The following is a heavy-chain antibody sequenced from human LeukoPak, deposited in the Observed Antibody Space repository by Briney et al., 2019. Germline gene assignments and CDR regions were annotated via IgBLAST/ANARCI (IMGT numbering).Heavy chain of an antibody. CDR1: GFTFEDFA. Sequence: GRSVRLSCAASGFTFEDFAMHWVRQARGKGLEWVSGFSWYSGSIGYGDSVKGRFTISRDNAKNSLYLQMNSLRAEDTALYYCAKDLLYYDSSGYIDYWGQGTLVTVSS. J-gene: IGHJ4*02. CDR3: AKDLLYYDSSGYIDY. D-gene: IGHD3-22*01. V-gene: IGHV3-9*01. CDR2: FSWYSGSI.